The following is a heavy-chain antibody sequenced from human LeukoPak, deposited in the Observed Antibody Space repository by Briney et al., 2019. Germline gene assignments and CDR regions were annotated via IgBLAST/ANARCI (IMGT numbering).Heavy chain of an antibody. CDR3: ARDLGSGSLYYYYMDV. V-gene: IGHV4-34*01. Sequence: SETLSLTCAVYGGSFSGYYWSWIRQPPGKGLEWIGEINHSGSTYYNPSLKSRVTISVDRSKNQFSLKLSSVTAADTAVYYCARDLGSGSLYYYYMDVWGKGTTVTVSS. CDR2: INHSGST. D-gene: IGHD1-26*01. CDR1: GGSFSGYY. J-gene: IGHJ6*03.